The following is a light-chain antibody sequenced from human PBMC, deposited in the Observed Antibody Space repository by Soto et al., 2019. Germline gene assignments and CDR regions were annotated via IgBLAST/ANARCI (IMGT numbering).Light chain of an antibody. CDR2: DNN. CDR1: SSNIGNSF. CDR3: GAWDGGLSAFV. V-gene: IGLV1-51*01. Sequence: QSVLTQPPSVSAAPGQEVTISCSGSSSNIGNSFVSWYQQLPGTAPRLLIYDNNERPSGIPDRFSGSKSGTSATLGITGLQTGDEADYYCGAWDGGLSAFVFGTGTKVTVL. J-gene: IGLJ1*01.